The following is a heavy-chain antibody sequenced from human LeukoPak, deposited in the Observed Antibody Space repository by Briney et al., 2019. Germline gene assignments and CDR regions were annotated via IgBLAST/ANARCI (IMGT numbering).Heavy chain of an antibody. CDR1: GYTFTGYY. Sequence: ASVKVSCKASGYTFTGYYMHWVRQAPGQGLEWMGWINPNSGGTNYAQKFQGRVTMTRDTSISTAYMELSRLRSDDTAVYYCARDRASGYDLRLFDYWGQGILVTVSS. CDR2: INPNSGGT. CDR3: ARDRASGYDLRLFDY. D-gene: IGHD5-12*01. J-gene: IGHJ4*02. V-gene: IGHV1-2*02.